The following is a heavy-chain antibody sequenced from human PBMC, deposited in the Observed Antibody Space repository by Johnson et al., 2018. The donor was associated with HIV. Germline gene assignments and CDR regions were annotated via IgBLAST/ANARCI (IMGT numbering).Heavy chain of an antibody. Sequence: QVQLVESGGGVVQPGRSLRLSCAASGFTFSSYAMHWVRQAPGKGLEWVAVISNDGSNKYYADSVKGRLTISRDNSKNTLYLQMSSLRTEDTAVYYCARARWRVDDAFDIWGQGTMVTVSS. D-gene: IGHD4-23*01. CDR3: ARARWRVDDAFDI. J-gene: IGHJ3*02. CDR1: GFTFSSYA. CDR2: ISNDGSNK. V-gene: IGHV3-30*04.